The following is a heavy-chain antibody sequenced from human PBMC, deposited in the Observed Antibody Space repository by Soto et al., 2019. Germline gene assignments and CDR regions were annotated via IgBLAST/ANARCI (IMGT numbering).Heavy chain of an antibody. CDR1: GGSISSGDYY. V-gene: IGHV4-30-4*01. CDR2: IYSSGST. J-gene: IGHJ5*02. CDR3: ARAITMVRGVMNRFNWFDP. D-gene: IGHD3-10*01. Sequence: QVQLQESGPGLVKPSQTLSLTCTVSGGSISSGDYYWSWIRQPPGKGLEWIGYIYSSGSTYYNPSLNSRVTISVDTSKNQFSLKLSSVTAADTAVYYGARAITMVRGVMNRFNWFDPWGQGTLVTGSS.